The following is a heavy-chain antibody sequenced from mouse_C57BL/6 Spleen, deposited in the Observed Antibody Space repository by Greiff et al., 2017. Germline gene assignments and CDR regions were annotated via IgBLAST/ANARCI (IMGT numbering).Heavy chain of an antibody. CDR1: GFSLTSYG. Sequence: VQLVESGPGLVQPSQSLSITCTVSGFSLTSYGVHWVRQSPGKGLEWLGVIWSGGSTDYNAAFISRLSISKDNSKSQVFFKMTSLQADDTAIYYCARKGGTINYAMDYWGQGTSVTVSS. J-gene: IGHJ4*01. CDR2: IWSGGST. D-gene: IGHD2-12*01. V-gene: IGHV2-2*01. CDR3: ARKGGTINYAMDY.